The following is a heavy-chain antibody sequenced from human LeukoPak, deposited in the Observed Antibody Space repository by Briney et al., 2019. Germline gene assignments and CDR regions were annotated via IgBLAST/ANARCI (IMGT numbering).Heavy chain of an antibody. Sequence: SETLSLTCPLSAGSISRHYWSWIRQPPERRLDWIGYIYYSGSPNYNPSLKSRITISVDTSKNPLPLKLCSVAAVVTGVYYCARGRGYCSSTRCSGGDVFDIWGQGPMVTVSS. J-gene: IGHJ3*02. CDR2: IYYSGSP. D-gene: IGHD2-2*01. CDR1: AGSISRHY. V-gene: IGHV4-59*11. CDR3: ARGRGYCSSTRCSGGDVFDI.